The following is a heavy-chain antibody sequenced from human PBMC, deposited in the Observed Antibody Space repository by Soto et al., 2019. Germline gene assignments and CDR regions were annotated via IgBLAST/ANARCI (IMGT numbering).Heavy chain of an antibody. V-gene: IGHV3-21*04. CDR1: GFTFSDFW. J-gene: IGHJ6*02. CDR3: ARPYYSYYGMDV. CDR2: ISPRSSYI. Sequence: PGGSLRLSCAVSGFTFSDFWIHWFRQAAGKGLEWVSSISPRSSYIYYADSVKGRFTISRDNAKNSLYLQMNSLRAEDAAVYYCARPYYSYYGMDVWGQGTTVTVSS.